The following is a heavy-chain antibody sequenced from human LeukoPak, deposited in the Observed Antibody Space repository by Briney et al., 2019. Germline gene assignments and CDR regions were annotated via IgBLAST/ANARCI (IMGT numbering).Heavy chain of an antibody. CDR1: GYSFTSYL. CDR3: ARLGGITAGAQWSFDL. J-gene: IGHJ2*01. CDR2: ISPGDSDA. Sequence: GESLKISCKGSGYSFTSYLIGWVRQMPGKGLEWMGIISPGDSDARYSPSFQGQVTTSADKSTSTAYLQWGSLKASDTAMYYCARLGGITAGAQWSFDLWGRGTLVTVSS. V-gene: IGHV5-51*01. D-gene: IGHD6-13*01.